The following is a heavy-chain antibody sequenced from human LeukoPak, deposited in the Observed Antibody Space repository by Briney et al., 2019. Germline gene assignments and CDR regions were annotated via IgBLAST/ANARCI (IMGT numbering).Heavy chain of an antibody. CDR1: GGSISSSNW. CDR2: IYHSGST. J-gene: IGHJ3*02. CDR3: ARHVQSSGWYQADVFDI. V-gene: IGHV4-4*02. Sequence: SGTLSLTCAVSGGSISSSNWWSWVRQPPGKGLEWIGEIYHSGSTNYNPSLKSRVTISVDKSKNQFSLKLTSVTAADTAVYYCARHVQSSGWYQADVFDIWGQGTMVTVSS. D-gene: IGHD6-19*01.